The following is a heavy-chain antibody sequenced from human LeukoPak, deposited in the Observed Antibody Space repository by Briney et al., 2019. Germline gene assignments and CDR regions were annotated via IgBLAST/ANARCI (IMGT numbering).Heavy chain of an antibody. D-gene: IGHD3-3*01. V-gene: IGHV1-46*01. CDR1: GYTFTSYY. J-gene: IGHJ4*02. Sequence: GASVKVSCKASGYTFTSYYMHWVRQAPGQGLEWMGVINPSGGSTSYAQKFQGRVTMTRDMSTSTVYMELSSLRFEDTAVYYCARVGTIFGVVSTVFDYWGQGTLVTVSS. CDR2: INPSGGST. CDR3: ARVGTIFGVVSTVFDY.